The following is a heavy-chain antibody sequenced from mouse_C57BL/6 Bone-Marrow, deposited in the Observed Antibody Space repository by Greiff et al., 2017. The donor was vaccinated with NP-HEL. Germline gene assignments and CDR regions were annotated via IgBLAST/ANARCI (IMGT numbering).Heavy chain of an antibody. V-gene: IGHV1-50*01. D-gene: IGHD2-2*01. J-gene: IGHJ4*01. CDR1: GYTFTSYW. Sequence: QVQLQQPGAELVKPGASVKLSCKASGYTFTSYWMQWVKQRPGQGLEWIGEIDPSDSYTNYNQKFKGKATLTVDTSSSTAYMQLSSLTSEDSAVYYCALPYGHDGYAMDYWGQGTSVTVSS. CDR3: ALPYGHDGYAMDY. CDR2: IDPSDSYT.